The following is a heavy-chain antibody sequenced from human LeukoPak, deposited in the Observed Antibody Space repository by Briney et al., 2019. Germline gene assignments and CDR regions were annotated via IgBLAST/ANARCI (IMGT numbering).Heavy chain of an antibody. Sequence: SETLSLTCTVSGGSISSGSYYWSWIRQPAGKGLEWIGHIYTSGSTIYNPSLKSRVTISIDTSENQFSLKLSSVTAADTAVYYCAYYYDSSGFYPEMSWGQGILVTVSS. CDR1: GGSISSGSYY. CDR3: AYYYDSSGFYPEMS. CDR2: IYTSGST. D-gene: IGHD3-22*01. J-gene: IGHJ4*02. V-gene: IGHV4-61*09.